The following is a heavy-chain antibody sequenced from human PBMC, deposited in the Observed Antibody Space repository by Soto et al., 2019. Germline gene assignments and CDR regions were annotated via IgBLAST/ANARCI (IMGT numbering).Heavy chain of an antibody. CDR1: GFTFSNYV. D-gene: IGHD1-26*01. CDR2: IDGSGGTI. J-gene: IGHJ4*02. Sequence: EVQLLESGGGLVQPGGSLGLSCAASGFTFSNYVMTWVRQAPGKGLEWVSSIDGSGGTIYYADSGEGRFTISRDNSKNTLYLQMNSLRAEDTAVYYCAKYKLGATSNLDYWGQGTLVTVSS. CDR3: AKYKLGATSNLDY. V-gene: IGHV3-23*01.